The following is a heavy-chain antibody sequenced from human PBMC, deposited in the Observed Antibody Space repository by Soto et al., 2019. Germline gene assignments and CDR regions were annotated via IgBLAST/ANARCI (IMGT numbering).Heavy chain of an antibody. Sequence: QAGGSLRLSXAASGFTFSSYAMSWVRQAPGKGLEWVSAISGSGGSTYYADSVKGRFTISRDNSKNTLYLQMNSLRAEDTAVYYCARARITMVRGVITSPRTPKYYFDYWGQGTLVTVSS. CDR3: ARARITMVRGVITSPRTPKYYFDY. D-gene: IGHD3-10*01. CDR2: ISGSGGST. V-gene: IGHV3-23*01. CDR1: GFTFSSYA. J-gene: IGHJ4*02.